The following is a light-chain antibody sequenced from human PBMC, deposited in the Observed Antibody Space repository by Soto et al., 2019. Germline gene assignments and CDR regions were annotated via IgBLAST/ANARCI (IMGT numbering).Light chain of an antibody. V-gene: IGKV3-20*01. CDR3: QQYHFSPET. J-gene: IGKJ1*01. CDR1: QTVRNNY. CDR2: DAS. Sequence: VLTQSPGTLSLSPVERATLSCMASQTVRNNYLAWYQPKPGQAPRLLIYDASSRATGIPGRFSGGGSGTDFTLTISRLEPEDFAVYYCQQYHFSPETFGQGTKVDIK.